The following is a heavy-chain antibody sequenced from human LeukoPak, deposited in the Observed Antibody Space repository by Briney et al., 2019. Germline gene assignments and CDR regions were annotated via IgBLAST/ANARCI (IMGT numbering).Heavy chain of an antibody. CDR2: IIPIFGTA. CDR3: ARDKGSGSSGYFFFDY. J-gene: IGHJ4*02. D-gene: IGHD3-22*01. CDR1: GGTFSSYA. V-gene: IGHV1-69*05. Sequence: ASVKVSCKASGGTFSSYAISWVRQAPGQGLEWMGRIIPIFGTANYAQKFQGRVTITTDESTSTAYMELSSLSSEDTAVYYCARDKGSGSSGYFFFDYWGQGTLVTVSS.